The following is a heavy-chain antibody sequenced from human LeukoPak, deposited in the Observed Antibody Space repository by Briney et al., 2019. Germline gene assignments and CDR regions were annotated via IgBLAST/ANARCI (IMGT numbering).Heavy chain of an antibody. CDR2: ISYSGST. CDR3: AGGGSRSYTSSTLDY. Sequence: SETLSLTCSVSGGSINVYYWNWIRQSPGKGLEWIGSISYSGSTNYNPSLKSRVTISMDTSKNRFSLKVSSVIAADTAMYYCAGGGSRSYTSSTLDYWGQGTLVTVSS. D-gene: IGHD6-6*01. CDR1: GGSINVYY. V-gene: IGHV4-59*01. J-gene: IGHJ4*02.